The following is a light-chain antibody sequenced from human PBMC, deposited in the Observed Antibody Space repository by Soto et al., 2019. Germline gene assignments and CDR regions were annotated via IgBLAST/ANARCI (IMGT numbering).Light chain of an antibody. V-gene: IGKV1-5*03. J-gene: IGKJ1*01. Sequence: DIQMTQSPSTLSAFVGDRVTITCRASQSISTSLAWYQQKPGKAPKLLIYLASSLQSGVPARFSGSGSATEFTLSISSLQPDDFATYSCQQYDSYSRTFGQGTKVEIK. CDR2: LAS. CDR1: QSISTS. CDR3: QQYDSYSRT.